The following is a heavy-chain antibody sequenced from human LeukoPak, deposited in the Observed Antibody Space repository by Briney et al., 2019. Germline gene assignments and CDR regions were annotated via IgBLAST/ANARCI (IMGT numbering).Heavy chain of an antibody. Sequence: SVKISCKASGGTFCTYAISWVRQAPGQGLEWRGGIIPIFGTANYAQKIQSRVTITADEPTSTAYMELSSLRSEDTAVYYCARDLRRYFDWSSELRWFDPWGQGTLVTVSS. J-gene: IGHJ5*02. CDR1: GGTFCTYA. D-gene: IGHD3-9*01. V-gene: IGHV1-69*13. CDR2: IIPIFGTA. CDR3: ARDLRRYFDWSSELRWFDP.